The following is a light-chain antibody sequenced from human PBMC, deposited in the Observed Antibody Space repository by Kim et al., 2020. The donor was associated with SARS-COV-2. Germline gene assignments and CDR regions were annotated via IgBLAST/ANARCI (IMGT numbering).Light chain of an antibody. J-gene: IGLJ1*01. CDR1: SSNIGAGYD. Sequence: QSVLTQPPSVSGAPGQRVTISCNGSSSNIGAGYDVHWYQQLPRTAPKLLIYGNNNRPSGVPDRFSGSRSGSSASLAITGLQTADEAEYYCQTYDRSLRAPYVFGTGTKVTVL. CDR3: QTYDRSLRAPYV. V-gene: IGLV1-40*01. CDR2: GNN.